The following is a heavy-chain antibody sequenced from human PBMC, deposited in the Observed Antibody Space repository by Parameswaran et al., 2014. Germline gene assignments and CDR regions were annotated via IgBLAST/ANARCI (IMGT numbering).Heavy chain of an antibody. D-gene: IGHD3-10*01. CDR2: ISSNGDST. Sequence: GRQAPGKGLEYVSAISSNGDSTYYADSVKGRFTISRDNSKNILYFQMSSLRAEDTAVYYCVKDGTPGSGSSGGSYYGLDVWGQGTTVTVSS. CDR3: VKDGTPGSGSSGGSYYGLDV. J-gene: IGHJ6*02. V-gene: IGHV3-64*05.